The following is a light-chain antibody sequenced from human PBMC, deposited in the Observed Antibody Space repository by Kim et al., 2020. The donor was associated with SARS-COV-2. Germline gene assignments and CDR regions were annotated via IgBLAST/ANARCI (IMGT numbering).Light chain of an antibody. Sequence: EIVLTQSPATLSLSPGERATLSCRASQSVITYLTWYQQKPGQAPRLLIYDASNRATGIPARFSGSGSGTDFTLTINNLEPEDFAVYYCQQRYNWPLTFGGGTKVDIK. CDR1: QSVITY. CDR3: QQRYNWPLT. V-gene: IGKV3-11*01. CDR2: DAS. J-gene: IGKJ4*01.